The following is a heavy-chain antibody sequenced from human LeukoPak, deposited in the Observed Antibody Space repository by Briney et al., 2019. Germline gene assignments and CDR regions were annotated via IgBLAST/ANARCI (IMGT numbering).Heavy chain of an antibody. CDR3: AREGDYYDSSGYLGY. Sequence: GGSLRLSCAASGFTFSSYGMHWVRQAPGKGLEWVANIKQDGSEKYYVDSVKGRFTISRDNAKNSLYLQMNSLRAEDTAVYYCAREGDYYDSSGYLGYWGQGTLVTVSS. CDR1: GFTFSSYG. D-gene: IGHD3-22*01. CDR2: IKQDGSEK. V-gene: IGHV3-7*01. J-gene: IGHJ4*02.